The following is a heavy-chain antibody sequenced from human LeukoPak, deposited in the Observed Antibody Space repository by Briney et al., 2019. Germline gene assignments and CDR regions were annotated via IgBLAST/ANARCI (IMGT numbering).Heavy chain of an antibody. Sequence: GGSLRLSCAASGFSVSGNFMGWVRQAPGRGLEWVSIIYSGGSPYYADSVRGRFTISRDNSKNTVSLQMNSLRAEDTAVYYWARVSGIRGNYYDFWGQGTLVTVSS. D-gene: IGHD1-26*01. CDR2: IYSGGSP. CDR1: GFSVSGNF. J-gene: IGHJ4*02. CDR3: ARVSGIRGNYYDF. V-gene: IGHV3-53*01.